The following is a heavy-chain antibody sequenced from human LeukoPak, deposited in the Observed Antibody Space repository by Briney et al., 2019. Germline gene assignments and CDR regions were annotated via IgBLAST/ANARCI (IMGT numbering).Heavy chain of an antibody. CDR2: ITLSGGST. V-gene: IGHV3-23*01. D-gene: IGHD5-12*01. Sequence: GGSLRLSCAASGFTLSYYDMSWVRQAPGKGLEWVASITLSGGSTFYADSVKGRFTISRDNSKNTLYLQMNSLRAEDTAIYYCAKGGYDYIEIGYFDYWGQGTLVTVSS. J-gene: IGHJ4*02. CDR3: AKGGYDYIEIGYFDY. CDR1: GFTLSYYD.